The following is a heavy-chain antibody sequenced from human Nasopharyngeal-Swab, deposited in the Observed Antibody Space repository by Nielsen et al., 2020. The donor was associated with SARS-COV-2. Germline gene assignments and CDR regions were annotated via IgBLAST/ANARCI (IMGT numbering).Heavy chain of an antibody. V-gene: IGHV3-23*01. D-gene: IGHD2/OR15-2a*01. Sequence: GGSLRLSCVASGSSFRTYGMSWVRQAPGKGLEWVAAIVGSGVTSGSGGNTYYAASVKGRFTISRDNSKNTLSLQMNSLRSEDTAVYYYAKDRGGPYFFWGQGTLVTVSS. J-gene: IGHJ4*02. CDR2: IVGSGVTSGSGGNT. CDR1: GSSFRTYG. CDR3: AKDRGGPYFF.